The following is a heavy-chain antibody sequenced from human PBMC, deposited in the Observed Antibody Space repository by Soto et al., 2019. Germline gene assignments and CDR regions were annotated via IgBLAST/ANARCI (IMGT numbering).Heavy chain of an antibody. D-gene: IGHD2-15*01. V-gene: IGHV4-39*01. CDR1: GGSISSYY. CDR3: ARHTPAISISDH. Sequence: SETLSLTCTVSGGSISSYYWSWIRQPPGKGLEWIGSIYYSGSTYYNPSLKSRVTISVDTSKNQFSLKLSSVTAADTAVYYCARHTPAISISDHWGQGTLVTVSS. CDR2: IYYSGST. J-gene: IGHJ4*02.